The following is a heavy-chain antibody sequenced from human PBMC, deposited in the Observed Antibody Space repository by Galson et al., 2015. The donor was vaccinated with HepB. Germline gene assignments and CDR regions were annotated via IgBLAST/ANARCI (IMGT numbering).Heavy chain of an antibody. CDR3: AKGPRWGYINSPPNWSDT. Sequence: SLRLSCAASGFTFSNYAMTWVRQSPGKGLEWVSCISRAGGTTFNADSVQGRFTISRDTPKNTLHLQMNSLRVDDTAVYYCAKGPRWGYINSPPNWSDTWGQGTLVTVSS. CDR2: ISRAGGTT. CDR1: GFTFSNYA. V-gene: IGHV3-23*01. D-gene: IGHD2-2*02. J-gene: IGHJ5*02.